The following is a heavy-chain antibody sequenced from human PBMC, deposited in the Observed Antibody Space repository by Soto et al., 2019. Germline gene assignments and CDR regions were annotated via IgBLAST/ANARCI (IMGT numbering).Heavy chain of an antibody. V-gene: IGHV5-10-1*01. CDR3: ARQDGYSSSRYYYYYGMDV. J-gene: IGHJ6*02. D-gene: IGHD6-6*01. CDR1: GYSFTSYW. CDR2: IDPSDSYT. Sequence: GESLKISCKGSGYSFTSYWISWVRQMPGKGLEWMGRIDPSDSYTNYSPSFQGHVTISADKSISTAYPQWSSLKASDTAMYYCARQDGYSSSRYYYYYGMDVWGQGTTVTVSS.